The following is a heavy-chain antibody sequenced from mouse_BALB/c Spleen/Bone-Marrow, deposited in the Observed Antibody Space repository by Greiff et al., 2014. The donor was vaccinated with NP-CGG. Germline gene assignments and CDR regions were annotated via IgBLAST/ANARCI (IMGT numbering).Heavy chain of an antibody. CDR3: SYGNFAMDY. V-gene: IGHV14-4*02. Sequence: DVKLQESGAELVRSGASVKLSCTASGFNIKDYYKHWVKQRPEQGLEWIGWIDPENGDTEYAPKFQGKATMTADTSSSTAYLQLSSLTSEDTAVYYCSYGNFAMDYWGQGTSVTVSS. CDR2: IDPENGDT. CDR1: GFNIKDYY. D-gene: IGHD2-1*01. J-gene: IGHJ4*01.